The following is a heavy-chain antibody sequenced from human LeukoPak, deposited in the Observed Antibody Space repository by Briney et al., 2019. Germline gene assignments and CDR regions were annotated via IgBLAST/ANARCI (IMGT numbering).Heavy chain of an antibody. Sequence: SETLSLTCAVSGGSISSGGYSWSWIRQPPGKGLEWIGYTYHSGSTYYNPSLKSRVTISVDTSKNQFSLKLSSVTAADTAVYYCARQSWVAGLVHWGQGTLVTVSS. CDR1: GGSISSGGYS. V-gene: IGHV4-30-2*01. J-gene: IGHJ4*02. CDR3: ARQSWVAGLVH. D-gene: IGHD2-15*01. CDR2: TYHSGST.